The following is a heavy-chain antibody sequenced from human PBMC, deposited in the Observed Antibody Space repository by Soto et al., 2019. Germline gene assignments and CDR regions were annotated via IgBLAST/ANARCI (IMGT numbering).Heavy chain of an antibody. Sequence: ASVKVSCKASGYTFTSYGISWVRQAPGQGLEWMGWISAYNGNTNYAQKLQGRVTMTTDTSTSTAYMELRSLRSDDTAVYYCARVTYYYDSSGYYVASYDFDYWGQGTLGSGSS. CDR1: GYTFTSYG. V-gene: IGHV1-18*01. CDR3: ARVTYYYDSSGYYVASYDFDY. J-gene: IGHJ4*02. D-gene: IGHD3-22*01. CDR2: ISAYNGNT.